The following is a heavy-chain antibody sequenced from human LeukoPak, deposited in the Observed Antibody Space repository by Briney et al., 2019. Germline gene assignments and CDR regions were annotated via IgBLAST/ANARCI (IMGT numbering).Heavy chain of an antibody. J-gene: IGHJ3*02. CDR1: GFTFSSYG. D-gene: IGHD3-10*01. Sequence: SLRLSCAASGFTFSSYGMHWVRQAPGKGLEWVAVIWYDGNSEYYADSVKGRFTISRDNSKNTLYVQMNSLRAEDTAVYYCARGSGNYYTTFDIWGQGTMVTVSS. CDR3: ARGSGNYYTTFDI. V-gene: IGHV3-33*01. CDR2: IWYDGNSE.